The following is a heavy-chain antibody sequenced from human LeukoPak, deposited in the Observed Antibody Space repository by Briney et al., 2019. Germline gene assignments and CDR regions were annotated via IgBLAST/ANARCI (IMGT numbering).Heavy chain of an antibody. Sequence: PSETLSLTCTVSGGSISSYYWSWLRQPPGKGLGWIGYIYYSGSTNYNPSLKSRVTISVDTSKNQFSLKLSSVTAADTAVYYCARVVGIVGAYYGMDVGGQGTTVTVSS. D-gene: IGHD1-26*01. V-gene: IGHV4-59*12. CDR1: GGSISSYY. CDR2: IYYSGST. J-gene: IGHJ6*02. CDR3: ARVVGIVGAYYGMDV.